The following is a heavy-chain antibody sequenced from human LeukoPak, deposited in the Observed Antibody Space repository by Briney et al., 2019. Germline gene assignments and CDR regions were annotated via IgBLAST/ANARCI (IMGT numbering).Heavy chain of an antibody. CDR2: IYHTGGT. CDR1: GGSISSFY. CDR3: ARGGDEYFYYYYYMDV. Sequence: SETLSLTCTVPGGSISSFYWSWIRQPPGKGLEWIGYIYHTGGTNYNPSLKSRVTISVDTSKNQFSLKLSSVTAADTAVYYCARGGDEYFYYYYYMDVWGKGTTVTISS. D-gene: IGHD2-21*02. J-gene: IGHJ6*03. V-gene: IGHV4-59*08.